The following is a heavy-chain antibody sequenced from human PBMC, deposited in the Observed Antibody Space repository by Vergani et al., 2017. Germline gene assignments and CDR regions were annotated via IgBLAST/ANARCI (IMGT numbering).Heavy chain of an antibody. Sequence: QVQLQQSGPGLVKPSQTLSPTCAIPGDSVSSNSAAWNWIRQSPSGGLEWLRKTNYRSKWDNDYAVSVKSRLTINPDTSKNQFSLQLNSVTPEDTAVYYCARKSGYYYRPRLGQFDYWGQGTLVTVSS. J-gene: IGHJ4*02. CDR2: TNYRSKWDN. CDR3: ARKSGYYYRPRLGQFDY. V-gene: IGHV6-1*01. D-gene: IGHD3-22*01. CDR1: GDSVSSNSAA.